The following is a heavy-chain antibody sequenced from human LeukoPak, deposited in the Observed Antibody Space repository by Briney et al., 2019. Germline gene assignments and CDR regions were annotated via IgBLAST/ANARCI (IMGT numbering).Heavy chain of an antibody. CDR1: GFTFSSYA. J-gene: IGHJ4*02. V-gene: IGHV3-23*01. CDR2: IIGSGGST. D-gene: IGHD6-13*01. CDR3: AKGGDSSWLDY. Sequence: GGSLRLSCAASGFTFSSYAMSWVRQAPGKGLEWVSSIIGSGGSTYYADSVKGRFTISRDNAKNSLYLQMNSLRAEDTAVYYCAKGGDSSWLDYWGQGTLVTVSS.